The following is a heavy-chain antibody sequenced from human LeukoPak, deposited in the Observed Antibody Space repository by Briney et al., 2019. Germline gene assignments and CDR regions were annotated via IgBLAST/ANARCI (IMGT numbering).Heavy chain of an antibody. Sequence: GGSLRLSCAASGFTFSSYGMHWVRQAPGKGLEWVAFIRYDGSNKYYADSVKGRFTISRDSSKNTLYLQMNSLRAEDTAVYYCAKDRIVGATRAFDYWGQGTLVTVSS. D-gene: IGHD1-26*01. CDR3: AKDRIVGATRAFDY. CDR2: IRYDGSNK. J-gene: IGHJ4*02. CDR1: GFTFSSYG. V-gene: IGHV3-30*02.